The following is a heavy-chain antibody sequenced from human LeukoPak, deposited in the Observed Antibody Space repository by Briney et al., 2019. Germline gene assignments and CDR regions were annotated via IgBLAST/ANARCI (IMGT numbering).Heavy chain of an antibody. CDR1: GYSFSNYW. CDR2: IYPGGSDT. D-gene: IGHD4-11*01. J-gene: IGHJ4*02. Sequence: GESLKISCKASGYSFSNYWIGWVRQMPGKGLEWMGIIYPGGSDTRYSPSFQCQVTISADKSITPGYMKWSSLKASDTAMYYCARAPTSVSNPYYFDYWGQGALVTVSS. V-gene: IGHV5-51*03. CDR3: ARAPTSVSNPYYFDY.